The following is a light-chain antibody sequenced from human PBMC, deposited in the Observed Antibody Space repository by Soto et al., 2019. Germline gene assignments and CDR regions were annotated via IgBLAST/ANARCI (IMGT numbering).Light chain of an antibody. J-gene: IGKJ5*01. CDR3: QQRSNWRIT. CDR1: QSVSSY. Sequence: IVLTQSPATLSLSPGERATLYCRASQSVSSYLAWYQQKPGQAPRLLIYDASNRATGIPARFSGSGSGTDFTLTISSLEPEDFAVYYCQQRSNWRITFGQGTRLEIK. CDR2: DAS. V-gene: IGKV3-11*01.